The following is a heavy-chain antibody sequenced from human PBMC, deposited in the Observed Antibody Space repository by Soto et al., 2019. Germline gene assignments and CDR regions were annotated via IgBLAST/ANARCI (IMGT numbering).Heavy chain of an antibody. J-gene: IGHJ4*02. CDR1: GFTFSSYA. V-gene: IGHV3-23*01. CDR3: AKLPIPAMVTGPFDY. CDR2: ISGSGGST. D-gene: IGHD5-18*01. Sequence: PGGSLRLSCAASGFTFSSYAMSWVRQAPGKGLEWVSAISGSGGSTYYADSVKGRFTISRDNSKNTLYLQMNSLRAEDTAVYYCAKLPIPAMVTGPFDYWGQGTLVTVSS.